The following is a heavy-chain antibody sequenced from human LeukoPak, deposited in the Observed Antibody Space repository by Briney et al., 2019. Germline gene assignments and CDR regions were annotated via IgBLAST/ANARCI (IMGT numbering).Heavy chain of an antibody. CDR1: GFTFSSYG. J-gene: IGHJ6*02. CDR3: AKGGMTTVTYYYYGMDV. Sequence: PGGSLRLSCAASGFTFSSYGMHWVRQAPGKGLEWVAVISYDGSNKYYADSVKGRFTISRDNSKNTLYLQMNSLRAEDTAVYYCAKGGMTTVTYYYYGMDVWGQGTTVTVSS. V-gene: IGHV3-30*18. CDR2: ISYDGSNK. D-gene: IGHD4-17*01.